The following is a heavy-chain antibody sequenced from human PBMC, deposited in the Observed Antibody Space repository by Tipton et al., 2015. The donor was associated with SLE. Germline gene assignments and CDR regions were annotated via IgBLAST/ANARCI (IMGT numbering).Heavy chain of an antibody. D-gene: IGHD2-2*01. CDR1: GFTFSYYY. CDR2: ISQTGTVT. J-gene: IGHJ4*02. CDR3: TRDPRHADY. V-gene: IGHV3-11*04. Sequence: SLRLSCAASGFTFSYYYMTWIRQAPGKGLECVSYISQTGTVTNYGDPVKGRFTISRDNARSSLYLQMDSLRIDDTAIYYCTRDPRHADYWGQGTLVTVSS.